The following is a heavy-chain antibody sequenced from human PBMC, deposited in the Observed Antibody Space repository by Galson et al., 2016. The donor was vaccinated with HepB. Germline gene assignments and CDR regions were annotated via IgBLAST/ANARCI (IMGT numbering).Heavy chain of an antibody. D-gene: IGHD5-24*01. J-gene: IGHJ6*02. Sequence: SVKVSCKASGGTFNTYAISWVRQAPGQGLEWMGGIIPMLGTATYAQKFQGRVTITADESTSTAYMDLSSLRSEDTALYYCARVRDGYNTHFYYGMDVWGQGTSVTVS. CDR3: ARVRDGYNTHFYYGMDV. CDR2: IIPMLGTA. V-gene: IGHV1-69*13. CDR1: GGTFNTYA.